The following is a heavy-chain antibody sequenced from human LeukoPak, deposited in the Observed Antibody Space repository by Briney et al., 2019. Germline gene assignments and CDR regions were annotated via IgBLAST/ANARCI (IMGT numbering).Heavy chain of an antibody. Sequence: PGGALRLSCAASGFTVSSNYMSWVRQAPGKGLERVSIIYSGGSTYYADSVKGRFTISRDNSKNTLYLEMNSLRAEDTAVYYCARDMSSGYYDAFDIWGQGTMVTVSS. V-gene: IGHV3-66*01. CDR1: GFTVSSNY. CDR2: IYSGGST. D-gene: IGHD3-22*01. CDR3: ARDMSSGYYDAFDI. J-gene: IGHJ3*02.